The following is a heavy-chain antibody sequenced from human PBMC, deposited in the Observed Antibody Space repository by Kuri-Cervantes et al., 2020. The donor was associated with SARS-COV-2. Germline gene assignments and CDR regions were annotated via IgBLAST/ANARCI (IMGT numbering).Heavy chain of an antibody. CDR2: IEWNDDK. CDR3: ARMPGLAGSYSYDY. J-gene: IGHJ4*02. Sequence: TLSLTCSISGFSLNTRGMSVSWFRRPPGKALEWLARIEWNDDKYYSTSLKTKLSVSKDTSENQVALTLTNMDPLDSATYYCARMPGLAGSYSYDYWGQGTLVTVSS. D-gene: IGHD1-26*01. CDR1: GFSLNTRGMS. V-gene: IGHV2-70*11.